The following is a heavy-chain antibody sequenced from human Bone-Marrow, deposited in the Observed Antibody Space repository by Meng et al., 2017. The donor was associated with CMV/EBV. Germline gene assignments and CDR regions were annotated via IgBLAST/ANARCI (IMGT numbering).Heavy chain of an antibody. D-gene: IGHD3-3*01. Sequence: ASVKVSCKASGYTFNSYGLSWVRQAPGQGLEWMGWISAYNGYTNYAQKLQDRVIMTIDTSTTTAYMELTSLRSDDTAVYYCARDPPYHDFWSDYYYFDYWGQGTLVTASS. CDR1: GYTFNSYG. CDR3: ARDPPYHDFWSDYYYFDY. V-gene: IGHV1-18*01. J-gene: IGHJ4*02. CDR2: ISAYNGYT.